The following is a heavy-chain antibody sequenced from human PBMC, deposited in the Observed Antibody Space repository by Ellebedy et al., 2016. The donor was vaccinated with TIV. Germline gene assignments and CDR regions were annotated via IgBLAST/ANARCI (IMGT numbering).Heavy chain of an antibody. CDR1: GFTFTTYW. CDR3: ARDGYFHDGFDY. V-gene: IGHV3-74*01. Sequence: GESLKISCAASGFTFTTYWMHSARQAPGKGPVWISRIDSDGSTTYADSVQGRFTISRDNAKNTLYLQMNGLRVEDTAVYYCARDGYFHDGFDYWGQGTPVTVSS. J-gene: IGHJ4*02. CDR2: IDSDGST. D-gene: IGHD2-15*01.